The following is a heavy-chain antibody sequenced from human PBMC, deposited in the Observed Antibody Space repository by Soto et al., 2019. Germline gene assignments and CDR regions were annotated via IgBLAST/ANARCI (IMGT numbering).Heavy chain of an antibody. CDR1: GDSISSGDYY. CDR3: ARGDYIFNYFDY. CDR2: IYYTGSA. V-gene: IGHV4-31*03. J-gene: IGHJ4*02. D-gene: IGHD4-4*01. Sequence: QVQLQESGPGLVKPSQTLSLTCTVSGDSISSGDYYWSWIRQHPGKGLEWIGYIYYTGSAYYNPSLRSRVSISIETSKTQFFLNLNSVTAADTAVYYCARGDYIFNYFDYWGQGTLVTVSS.